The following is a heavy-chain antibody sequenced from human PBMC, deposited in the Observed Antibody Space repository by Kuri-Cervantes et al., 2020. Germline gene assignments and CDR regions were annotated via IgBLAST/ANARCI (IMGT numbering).Heavy chain of an antibody. J-gene: IGHJ4*02. CDR1: GFTFSGSA. V-gene: IGHV3-73*01. Sequence: GESLKISCAASGFTFSGSAMHWVRQASGKGLEWVGRIRGKANSYATAYAAAVKGRVTISRDDSKDTAYLQMNSLRAEDTAVYYGTRVSLNGDYACDYWGQGSLVTVSS. CDR3: TRVSLNGDYACDY. CDR2: IRGKANSYAT. D-gene: IGHD4-17*01.